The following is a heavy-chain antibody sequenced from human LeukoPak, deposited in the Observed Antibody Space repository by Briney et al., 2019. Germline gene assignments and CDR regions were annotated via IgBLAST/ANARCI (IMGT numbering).Heavy chain of an antibody. CDR3: ASSVRSTVT. Sequence: PSETLSLTCAVYGESLSKYYWTWIRQSPGKGLEWIGEINHRGSTNLNPSLKSRVTLSVDTSKHQFSLKLTSVTAADAAAYYCASSVRSTVTCGQGTLVTVSS. V-gene: IGHV4-34*01. J-gene: IGHJ5*02. CDR1: GESLSKYY. D-gene: IGHD1-26*01. CDR2: INHRGST.